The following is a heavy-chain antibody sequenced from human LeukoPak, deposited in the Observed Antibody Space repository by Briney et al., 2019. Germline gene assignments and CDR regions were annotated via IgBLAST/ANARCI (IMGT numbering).Heavy chain of an antibody. CDR2: ICYSGST. CDR3: ARGSPGPAAFNWSDP. D-gene: IGHD2-2*01. J-gene: IGHJ5*02. V-gene: IGHV4-61*01. Sequence: SETLSLTCNVSGASVSSGSYYWSWIRQPPGKELEWIGYICYSGSTSYNPSLKSRVTISVDTSKNQFSLKLSSVTAADTAVYYCARGSPGPAAFNWSDPWGQGTLVTVSS. CDR1: GASVSSGSYY.